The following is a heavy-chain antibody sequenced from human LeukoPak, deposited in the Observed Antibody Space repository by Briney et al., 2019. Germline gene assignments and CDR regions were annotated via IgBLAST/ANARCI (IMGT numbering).Heavy chain of an antibody. CDR3: AKFHGGNLVGANFDI. J-gene: IGHJ3*02. V-gene: IGHV3-30*18. Sequence: GGSLRLSCAASGFTFSSYGMHWVRQAPGKGLEWVAVISYDGSNKYYADSVKGRFTISRDNSKNTLYLQMNSLRAEDTAVYYCAKFHGGNLVGANFDIWGQGTMVTVSS. CDR1: GFTFSSYG. D-gene: IGHD4-23*01. CDR2: ISYDGSNK.